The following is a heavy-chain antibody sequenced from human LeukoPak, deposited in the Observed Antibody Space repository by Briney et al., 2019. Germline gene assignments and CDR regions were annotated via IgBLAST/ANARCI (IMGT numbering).Heavy chain of an antibody. CDR1: GFTFSGYE. CDR3: AREIGSSHTYLSWFDP. Sequence: GGSLRLSCAASGFTFSGYEMNWVRQAPGKGLEWVSYISSSGSTIYYADSVKGRFTISRDNAKNSLYLQMNSLRAEDTAVYYCAREIGSSHTYLSWFDPWGQGTLVTVSS. CDR2: ISSSGSTI. D-gene: IGHD2-15*01. V-gene: IGHV3-48*03. J-gene: IGHJ5*02.